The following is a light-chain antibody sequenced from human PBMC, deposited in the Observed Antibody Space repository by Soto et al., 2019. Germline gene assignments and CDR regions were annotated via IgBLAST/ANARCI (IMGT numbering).Light chain of an antibody. CDR3: PQSYSTPP. V-gene: IGKV1-39*01. CDR1: QAISRA. J-gene: IGKJ4*01. CDR2: AAS. Sequence: DIQMTQSTSSLSASVGDRVTITCRASQAISRALNWYQQKPGKAPKLLIYAASILQSGVPSRFSGSGSGTDFILTISSLQPEDFATYYCPQSYSTPPFGGGTQVDIK.